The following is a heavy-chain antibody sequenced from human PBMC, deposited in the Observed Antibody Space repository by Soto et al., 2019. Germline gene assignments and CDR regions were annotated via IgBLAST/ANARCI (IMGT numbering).Heavy chain of an antibody. J-gene: IGHJ5*02. CDR1: GASINSAGFY. CDR3: GRLSYCDGVSCGPVDL. CDR2: ISFRGNI. D-gene: IGHD2-21*01. V-gene: IGHV4-31*03. Sequence: QVQLQESGPGLGKPSETLSLTCSVSGASINSAGFYWAWIRHLPEKGLECIGQISFRGNIYHNPSLTSRISISADSSTNQFSLSLISVTAADTAVYYCGRLSYCDGVSCGPVDLWGQGAPLTVAS.